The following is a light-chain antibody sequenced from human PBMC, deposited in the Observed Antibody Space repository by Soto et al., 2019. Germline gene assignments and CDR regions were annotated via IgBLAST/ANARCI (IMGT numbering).Light chain of an antibody. CDR1: QSVSDN. V-gene: IGKV3-15*01. CDR2: GAS. J-gene: IGKJ1*01. Sequence: EIVLTQSPGTLSLSPGERVTLSCRASQSVSDNLAWYQHKPGQAPRLLTYGASTRATGIPARFSGSGSGTEFTLTISSLQPEDFAVYYCQQYYNWPRTFGQGTKVDI. CDR3: QQYYNWPRT.